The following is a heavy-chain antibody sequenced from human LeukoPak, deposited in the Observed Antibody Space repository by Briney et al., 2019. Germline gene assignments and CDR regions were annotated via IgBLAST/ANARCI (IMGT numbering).Heavy chain of an antibody. D-gene: IGHD1-26*01. V-gene: IGHV1-3*01. CDR1: GYTFTSYA. J-gene: IGHJ4*02. CDR2: INAGNGNT. CDR3: ARKGVGATADY. Sequence: ASVKVSCKASGYTFTSYAMHWVRQAPGQRLEWMGWINAGNGNTKYSQKFQGRVTITRDTSASTAYMELSSLRSEDTVVYYCARKGVGATADYWGQGTLVTVSS.